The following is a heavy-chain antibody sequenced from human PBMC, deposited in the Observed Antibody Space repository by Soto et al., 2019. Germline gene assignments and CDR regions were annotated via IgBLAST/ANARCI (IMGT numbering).Heavy chain of an antibody. CDR2: MYPNNGQT. CDR3: ATMIRGLIHWLDP. D-gene: IGHD3-16*01. Sequence: QVQLVQSGAEVKRPGASVKVSCKASGDTFSNFDFNWVRQATRQGPEWMGWMYPNNGQTAYARTFQGRVTMTWNSSTSTAYMELSSLTSEDTAVYYCATMIRGLIHWLDPWGQGTLVTVSS. J-gene: IGHJ5*02. CDR1: GDTFSNFD. V-gene: IGHV1-8*01.